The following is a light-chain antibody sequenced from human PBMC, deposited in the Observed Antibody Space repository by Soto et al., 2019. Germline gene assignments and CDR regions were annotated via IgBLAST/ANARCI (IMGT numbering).Light chain of an antibody. CDR1: SSDVGGYNY. Sequence: QSALTQPRSVSGSPGQSVAISCTGTSSDVGGYNYVSWYQQHPGKAPKLMIYDVSKRPSGVPDRFSGSKSGNTASLTISGLQAEDEADYYCCSYAGGSYVFGTETKVTVL. J-gene: IGLJ1*01. CDR3: CSYAGGSYV. CDR2: DVS. V-gene: IGLV2-11*01.